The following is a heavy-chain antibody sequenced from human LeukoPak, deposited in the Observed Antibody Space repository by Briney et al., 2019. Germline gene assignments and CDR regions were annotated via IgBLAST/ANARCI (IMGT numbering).Heavy chain of an antibody. J-gene: IGHJ4*02. CDR1: GFTFSSYA. CDR3: ALDYYGSGSYDY. V-gene: IGHV3-23*01. Sequence: PGGSLRLSCAASGFTFSSYAMSWVRQAPGKGLEWVSAISGSGGRTYYADSVKGRFTISRDNSKNTLYLQMNSLRAEDTAVYYCALDYYGSGSYDYWGRGTLVTVSS. D-gene: IGHD3-10*01. CDR2: ISGSGGRT.